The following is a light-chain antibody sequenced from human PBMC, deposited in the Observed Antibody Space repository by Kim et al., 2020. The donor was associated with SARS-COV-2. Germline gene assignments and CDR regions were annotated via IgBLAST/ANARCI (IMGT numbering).Light chain of an antibody. V-gene: IGKV1-9*01. J-gene: IGKJ5*01. CDR1: QGISSY. CDR2: AAS. CDR3: QQLNSYPIT. Sequence: ASVGDRVTITCRASQGISSYLAWYQHKPGKAPKLLIYAASTLQSGVPSRFSGSGSGTEFTLTISSLQPEDFATYYCQQLNSYPITFGQGTRLEIK.